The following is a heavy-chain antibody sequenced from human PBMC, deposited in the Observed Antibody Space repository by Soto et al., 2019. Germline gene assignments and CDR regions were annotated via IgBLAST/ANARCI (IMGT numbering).Heavy chain of an antibody. D-gene: IGHD5-12*01. V-gene: IGHV3-74*01. Sequence: EVQLVESGGGLVQPGGSLRLYCAASGFTFISYWMHWVRQAPGKGLVWVSHINTDGSSTNYADSVKGRFTISTDTATNTLYLQMHSLRLEDRAVYYCAQDSGHDSDALDIWGQGTMVTVSS. CDR3: AQDSGHDSDALDI. J-gene: IGHJ3*02. CDR1: GFTFISYW. CDR2: INTDGSST.